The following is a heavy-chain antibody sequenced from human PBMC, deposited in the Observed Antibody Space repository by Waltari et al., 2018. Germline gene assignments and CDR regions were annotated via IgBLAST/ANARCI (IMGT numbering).Heavy chain of an antibody. CDR3: ARGGGGDWEWFDP. D-gene: IGHD2-21*02. V-gene: IGHV4-59*01. J-gene: IGHJ5*02. Sequence: VQLQESGPSPLKRAEALSNICTVSGGSISGFYWSWVRQPPGKGLDWIGYIYYTGSTNFNPSLKSRVTMSVDTSKNQFSLKLSSVTAADTAFYYCARGGGGDWEWFDPWGQGTLVTVSS. CDR2: IYYTGST. CDR1: GGSISGFY.